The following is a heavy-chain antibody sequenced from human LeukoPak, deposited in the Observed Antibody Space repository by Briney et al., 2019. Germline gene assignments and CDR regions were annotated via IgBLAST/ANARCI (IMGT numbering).Heavy chain of an antibody. J-gene: IGHJ5*02. CDR1: GGSISSSSYY. CDR3: ARGALAGAGTPFQWFDP. V-gene: IGHV4-39*07. D-gene: IGHD6-13*01. CDR2: IYYSGST. Sequence: SETLSLTCTVSGGSISSSSYYWGWIRQPPGKGLEWIGSIYYSGSTYYNPSLKSRVTISVDTSKNQFSLKLSSVTAADTAVYYCARGALAGAGTPFQWFDPWGQGTLVTVSS.